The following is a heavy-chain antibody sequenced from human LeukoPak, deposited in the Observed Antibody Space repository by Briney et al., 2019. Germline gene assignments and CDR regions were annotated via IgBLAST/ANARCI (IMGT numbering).Heavy chain of an antibody. J-gene: IGHJ4*02. CDR3: ARDSITGDNCLDF. V-gene: IGHV3-33*05. CDR2: ITNDGNYE. D-gene: IGHD7-27*01. CDR1: GFTFSTYG. Sequence: QSGGSLRLSCAASGFTFSTYGMHWVRQAPGKGLEWVAVITNDGNYEKYADAVRGRFTISRDNSKNTLYLQMNSLSAEDTAVYYCARDSITGDNCLDFWGRGTLVTVSS.